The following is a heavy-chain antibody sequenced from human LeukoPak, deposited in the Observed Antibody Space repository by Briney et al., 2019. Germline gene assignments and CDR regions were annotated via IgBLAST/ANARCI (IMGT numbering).Heavy chain of an antibody. CDR3: ARRFGERLYSNNDAFDS. D-gene: IGHD4-11*01. CDR1: GYLFRKNW. J-gene: IGHJ4*02. CDR2: IYPGDSDT. V-gene: IGHV5-51*01. Sequence: PGESLKISCKASGYLFRKNWIGWVRPLPGKGLEWMGIIYPGDSDTRYGPSFQGQVTISVDKSINTAYLQWIRLKASDTAMYYCARRFGERLYSNNDAFDSWGQGTLVTVSS.